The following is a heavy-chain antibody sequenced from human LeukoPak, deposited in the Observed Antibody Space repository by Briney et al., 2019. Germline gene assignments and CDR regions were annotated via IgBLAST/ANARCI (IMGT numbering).Heavy chain of an antibody. CDR3: AGLGYCSSTSCPYYYYMDV. D-gene: IGHD2-2*01. CDR2: IYHSGST. V-gene: IGHV4-30-2*01. J-gene: IGHJ6*03. Sequence: KTSQTLSLTCTVSGGSISSGGYYWSWIRQPPGKGLEWIGYIYHSGSTYYNPSLKSRVTISVDRSKNQFSLKLSSVTAADTAVYYCAGLGYCSSTSCPYYYYMDVWGKGTTVTVSS. CDR1: GGSISSGGYY.